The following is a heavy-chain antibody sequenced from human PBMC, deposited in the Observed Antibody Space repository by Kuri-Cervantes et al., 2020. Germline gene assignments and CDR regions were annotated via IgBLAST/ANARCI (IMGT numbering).Heavy chain of an antibody. CDR2: IYSGGST. CDR3: TSRLRFDP. V-gene: IGHV3-53*01. Sequence: GESLKISCAASGFTVSSNYMSWVRQAPGKGLEWVSVIYSGGSTYYADSVKGRFTISRDNSKNTLYLQMNSLKTEDTAVYYCTSRLRFDPWGQGTLVTVSS. CDR1: GFTVSSNY. J-gene: IGHJ5*02.